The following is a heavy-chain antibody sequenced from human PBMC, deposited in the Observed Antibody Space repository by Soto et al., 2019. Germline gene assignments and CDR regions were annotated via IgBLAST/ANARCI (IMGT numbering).Heavy chain of an antibody. CDR3: TTDITITMAGGDYYYGMDV. V-gene: IGHV3-15*07. CDR1: GFTFSNAW. CDR2: IKSKTDGGTT. J-gene: IGHJ6*02. Sequence: GGSLRLSCAASGFTFSNAWMNWVRQAPGKGLEWVGRIKSKTDGGTTDYAAPVKGRFTISRDDSKNTLYLQMNSLKTEDTAVYYCTTDITITMAGGDYYYGMDVWGQGTTVTVSS. D-gene: IGHD3-10*02.